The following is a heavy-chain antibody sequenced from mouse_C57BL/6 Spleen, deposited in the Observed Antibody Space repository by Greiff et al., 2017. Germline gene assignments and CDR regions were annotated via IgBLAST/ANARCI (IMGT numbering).Heavy chain of an antibody. Sequence: VKLVESGAELVRPGASVTLSCKASGYTFTDYEMHWVKQTPVHGLEWIGAIDPETGGTAYNQKFKGKAILTADKSSSTSYMELRSLTSEDSAVYYCTRSGDSYFDYWGQGTTRTVSS. D-gene: IGHD2-13*01. J-gene: IGHJ2*01. V-gene: IGHV1-15*01. CDR2: IDPETGGT. CDR1: GYTFTDYE. CDR3: TRSGDSYFDY.